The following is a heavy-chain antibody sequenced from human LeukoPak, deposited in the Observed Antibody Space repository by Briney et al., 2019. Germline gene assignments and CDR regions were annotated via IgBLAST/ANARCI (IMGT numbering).Heavy chain of an antibody. J-gene: IGHJ4*02. CDR1: GDSITTSSNY. V-gene: IGHV4-39*01. Sequence: SETLSLTCTVSGDSITTSSNYWGWLRHLPGEGLEWIGSVYRSGSSYYNPSLKSRVTISVDTSKNQFTLNLTSVTAADTAVYHCARRGTSGWAYYFDFWAPGSLLTVSS. CDR3: ARRGTSGWAYYFDF. D-gene: IGHD6-19*01. CDR2: VYRSGSS.